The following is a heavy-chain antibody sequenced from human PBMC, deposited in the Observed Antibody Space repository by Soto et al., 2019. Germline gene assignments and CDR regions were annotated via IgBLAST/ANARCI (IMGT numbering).Heavy chain of an antibody. CDR2: ISWNSGSI. D-gene: IGHD3-10*01. J-gene: IGHJ4*02. Sequence: EVQLVESGGGLVQPGRSLRLSCAASGFTFDDYAMHWVRQAPGKGLEWVSGISWNSGSIGYADSVKGRFTISRDNAKNSLYLQMNSLRAEDTALYYCASDPMVRGVMMFDYWGQGTLVTVSS. CDR3: ASDPMVRGVMMFDY. V-gene: IGHV3-9*01. CDR1: GFTFDDYA.